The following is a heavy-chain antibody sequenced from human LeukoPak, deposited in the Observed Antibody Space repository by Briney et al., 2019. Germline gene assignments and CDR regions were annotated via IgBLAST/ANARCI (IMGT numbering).Heavy chain of an antibody. CDR3: ARVRPPTNCGYNCYVGSGAFDI. V-gene: IGHV4-38-2*02. CDR1: GYSISSGYY. Sequence: SETLSLTCTVSGYSISSGYYWGWVRQPPGKGLEWIGSIYHSGSTYYNPSLKSRVTISVDTSKNQFSLKLSSVTAADTAVYYCARVRPPTNCGYNCYVGSGAFDIWGQGTMVTVSS. J-gene: IGHJ3*02. D-gene: IGHD2-21*01. CDR2: IYHSGST.